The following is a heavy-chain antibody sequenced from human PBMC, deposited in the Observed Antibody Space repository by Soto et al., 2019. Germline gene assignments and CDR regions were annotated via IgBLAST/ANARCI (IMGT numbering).Heavy chain of an antibody. CDR1: GFTFSTYG. CDR3: ARVIRADSTSSNFYYYSGLDV. Sequence: QVQLVESGGGVVQPGRSLRLSCAASGFTFSTYGMHWLRQAPGKGLEWLAVISNNGINKYYADSVKGRFTISRDNSKDTLFLQMNSLRGEDTAIYYCARVIRADSTSSNFYYYSGLDVWGQGTTVTVSS. CDR2: ISNNGINK. V-gene: IGHV3-30*03. D-gene: IGHD6-6*01. J-gene: IGHJ6*02.